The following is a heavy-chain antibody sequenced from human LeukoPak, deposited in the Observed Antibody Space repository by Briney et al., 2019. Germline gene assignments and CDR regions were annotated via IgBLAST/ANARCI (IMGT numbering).Heavy chain of an antibody. Sequence: GGSLRLSCAASGFTFSSYSMNWVRQAPGKGLEWVSSISSSSSYIYYADSVKGRFTISRDNAKNSLYLQMNSLRAEDTDVYYCARVAYCSGGSCYGFDYWGQGTLVTVSS. CDR1: GFTFSSYS. D-gene: IGHD2-15*01. CDR2: ISSSSSYI. J-gene: IGHJ4*02. V-gene: IGHV3-21*01. CDR3: ARVAYCSGGSCYGFDY.